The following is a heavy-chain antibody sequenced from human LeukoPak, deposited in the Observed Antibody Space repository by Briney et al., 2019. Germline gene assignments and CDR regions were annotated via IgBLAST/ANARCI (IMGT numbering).Heavy chain of an antibody. Sequence: PSETLSLTCAVYGGSFSGYYWSWIRQPPGKGLEWIGEINHSGSTNYNPSLNSRVTISVETSKNQFSLKLSSVTAAETGGDYRARGQRILNLVGPWGQGTLVTVSS. CDR1: GGSFSGYY. J-gene: IGHJ5*02. CDR3: ARGQRILNLVGP. D-gene: IGHD2-15*01. CDR2: INHSGST. V-gene: IGHV4-34*01.